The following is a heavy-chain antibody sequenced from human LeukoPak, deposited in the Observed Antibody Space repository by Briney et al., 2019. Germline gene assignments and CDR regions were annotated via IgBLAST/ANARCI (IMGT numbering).Heavy chain of an antibody. D-gene: IGHD6-13*01. CDR2: IYYGGST. V-gene: IGHV4-39*07. CDR1: DDSINIHTYY. J-gene: IGHJ6*02. CDR3: ARGPSVSRPYHYYYYGMDV. Sequence: SETLSLTCTVSDDSINIHTYYWGWIRQPPGKGLEWIGSIYYGGSTYYNPSLKSRVTISIDRSKNQFSLKLSSVTAADTAVYYCARGPSVSRPYHYYYYGMDVWGQGTTVTVSS.